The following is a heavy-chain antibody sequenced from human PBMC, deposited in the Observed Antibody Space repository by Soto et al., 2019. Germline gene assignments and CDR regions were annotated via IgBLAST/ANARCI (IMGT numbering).Heavy chain of an antibody. CDR3: ARHQWELLKHYYYYGMDV. CDR2: IDPSDSYT. V-gene: IGHV5-10-1*01. J-gene: IGHJ6*02. CDR1: GCSFPSYW. D-gene: IGHD1-26*01. Sequence: GESLKIYCKGLGCSFPSYWISRVRQMPGKGLEWMGRIDPSDSYTNYSPSFQGNVTISADKSISTADLQWSSLKASDTAMYYCARHQWELLKHYYYYGMDVWGQGTTVTVSS.